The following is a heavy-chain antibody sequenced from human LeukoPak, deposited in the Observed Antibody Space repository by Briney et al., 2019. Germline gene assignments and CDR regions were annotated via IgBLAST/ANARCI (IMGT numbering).Heavy chain of an antibody. V-gene: IGHV4-34*01. CDR2: INHSGRI. D-gene: IGHD3-22*01. J-gene: IGHJ4*02. CDR3: ARGHYDSGGYYYGIRAYYFDY. Sequence: SETLSLTCAVYGESFSGHYWSFIRQTPGQGLEWIGEINHSGRINYNPSLVGRVTVSVDTSKNQFSLNLSSVTAADTAVYYCARGHYDSGGYYYGIRAYYFDYWGQGTLVTVS. CDR1: GESFSGHY.